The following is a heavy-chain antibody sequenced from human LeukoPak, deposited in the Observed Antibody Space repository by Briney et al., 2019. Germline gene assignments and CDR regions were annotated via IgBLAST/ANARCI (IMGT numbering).Heavy chain of an antibody. CDR1: GYTFTSYG. Sequence: GASVKVSCKASGYTFTSYGISWVRQASGQGLEWMGRIIPILGIANYAQKFQGRVTITADKSTSTAYMELSSLRSEDTAVYYCARGYCGGDCYSGAGFDYWGQGTLVNVSS. V-gene: IGHV1-69*04. J-gene: IGHJ4*02. CDR3: ARGYCGGDCYSGAGFDY. CDR2: IIPILGIA. D-gene: IGHD2-21*02.